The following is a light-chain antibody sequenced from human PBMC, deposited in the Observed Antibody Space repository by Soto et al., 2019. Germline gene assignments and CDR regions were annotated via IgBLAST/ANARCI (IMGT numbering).Light chain of an antibody. Sequence: EIVMTQSPVTLSVSPGERATLSCRASQSVGSNLAWYQQKPGQAPRLLIYGASTRATAIPARFSGRGSGTEFTLTISSLQSEDFAVYYCQHYNNWPPLFTFGPGTTVDIK. CDR3: QHYNNWPPLFT. J-gene: IGKJ3*01. V-gene: IGKV3-15*01. CDR2: GAS. CDR1: QSVGSN.